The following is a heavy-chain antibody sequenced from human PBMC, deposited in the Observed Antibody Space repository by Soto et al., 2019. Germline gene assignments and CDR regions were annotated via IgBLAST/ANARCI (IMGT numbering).Heavy chain of an antibody. V-gene: IGHV1-69*13. CDR2: IIPIFGTA. CDR1: GGTFSSYA. D-gene: IGHD6-13*01. Sequence: ASVKVSCKASGGTFSSYAISWVRQAPGQGLEWMGGIIPIFGTANYAQKFQGRVTITANESTSTAYMELSSLRSEDPAVYYCARSDSSSWPYFFDHWGQGTLVTVSS. CDR3: ARSDSSSWPYFFDH. J-gene: IGHJ4*02.